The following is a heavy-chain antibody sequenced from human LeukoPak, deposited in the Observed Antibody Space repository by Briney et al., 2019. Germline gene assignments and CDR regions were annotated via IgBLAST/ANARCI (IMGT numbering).Heavy chain of an antibody. D-gene: IGHD3-22*01. V-gene: IGHV1-8*03. CDR3: AAAPYYYDSSGYEPDAFDI. CDR2: MNPNSGNT. J-gene: IGHJ3*02. Sequence: ASVKVSCKASGYTFTSYDINWVRQATGQGLEWMGWMNPNSGNTGYAQKFQGRVTITRDMSTSTAYMELSSLRSEDTAVYYCAAAPYYYDSSGYEPDAFDIWGQGTMVTVSS. CDR1: GYTFTSYD.